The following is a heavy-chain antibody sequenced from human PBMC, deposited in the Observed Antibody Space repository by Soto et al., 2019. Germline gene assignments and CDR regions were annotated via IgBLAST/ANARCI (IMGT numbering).Heavy chain of an antibody. CDR2: IKQDESEK. V-gene: IGHV3-7*01. CDR3: VRDVGYFDY. D-gene: IGHD3-22*01. CDR1: GFSFSSYW. J-gene: IGHJ4*02. Sequence: GSLRLSCKGSGFSFSSYWVSWVRQAPGKGLEWVASIKQDESEKYYVDSVKGRFTISRDNVDDSVFLHMNSLSAEDTAVYFCVRDVGYFDYWGQGTLVTVSS.